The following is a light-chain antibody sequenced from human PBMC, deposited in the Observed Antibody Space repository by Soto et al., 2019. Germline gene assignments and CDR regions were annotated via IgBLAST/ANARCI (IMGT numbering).Light chain of an antibody. Sequence: SVLTQSPGTLSLSPGERATLSCRASQSVSSSFLAWYQQKPGQAHRLLIYGASSRATGIPDRFSGSGSGTDFTLTISRLEPEEVAVYYCQQYGNSPLTFGGATKVEIK. CDR1: QSVSSSF. J-gene: IGKJ4*01. V-gene: IGKV3-20*01. CDR2: GAS. CDR3: QQYGNSPLT.